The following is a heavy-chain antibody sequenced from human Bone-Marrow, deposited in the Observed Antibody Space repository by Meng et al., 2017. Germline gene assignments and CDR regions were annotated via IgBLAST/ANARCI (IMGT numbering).Heavy chain of an antibody. D-gene: IGHD6-19*01. Sequence: GESLKISGKGSGYSFTNYWIGWVRQMPGEGLEWMGIIYPGDSDTRYRPSFQGQVTAPADKSISTAYLQWSSLKASDTAIYFCPRSRSGGWYRYAFDIWGQGTLVTVSS. CDR1: GYSFTNYW. V-gene: IGHV5-51*01. CDR3: PRSRSGGWYRYAFDI. CDR2: IYPGDSDT. J-gene: IGHJ3*02.